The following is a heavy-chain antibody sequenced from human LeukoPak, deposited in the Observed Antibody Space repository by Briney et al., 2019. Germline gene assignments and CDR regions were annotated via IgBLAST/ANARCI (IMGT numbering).Heavy chain of an antibody. J-gene: IGHJ2*01. Sequence: PSETLSLTCTVSGGSISSGGYYWSWIRQHPGKGLEWIGSIYYSGSTYYNPSLKSRVTISVDTSKNQFSLKLSSVTAADTAVYYCARDTNDYAPGYFDLWGRGTLVTVSS. CDR3: ARDTNDYAPGYFDL. D-gene: IGHD4-17*01. V-gene: IGHV4-39*07. CDR1: GGSISSGGYY. CDR2: IYYSGST.